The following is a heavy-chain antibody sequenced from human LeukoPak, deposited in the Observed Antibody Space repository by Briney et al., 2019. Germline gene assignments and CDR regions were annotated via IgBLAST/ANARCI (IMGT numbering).Heavy chain of an antibody. CDR1: GFTFSDYY. CDR2: ISGSGSAI. J-gene: IGHJ4*02. D-gene: IGHD1-26*01. Sequence: GGSLRLSCAASGFTFSDYYMSWIRQAPGKGLDWVSYISGSGSAIYYADSVKGRFTISRDNAKNSLYLQMNSLRAEDTAVYYCARGIAGATHDYWGQGTLVTVSS. V-gene: IGHV3-11*04. CDR3: ARGIAGATHDY.